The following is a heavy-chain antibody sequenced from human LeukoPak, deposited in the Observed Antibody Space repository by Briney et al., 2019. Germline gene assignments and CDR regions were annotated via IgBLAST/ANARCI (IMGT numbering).Heavy chain of an antibody. Sequence: GGSLRLSCAASGFTVSSNYMSWVRQAPGKGLEWVSVIYSGGSTYYAGSVKGRFTISRDNSKNTLYLQINSLRAEDTAVYYRARGNYGGNAPPDYWGQGTLVTVSS. V-gene: IGHV3-66*02. CDR3: ARGNYGGNAPPDY. CDR2: IYSGGST. J-gene: IGHJ4*02. D-gene: IGHD4-23*01. CDR1: GFTVSSNY.